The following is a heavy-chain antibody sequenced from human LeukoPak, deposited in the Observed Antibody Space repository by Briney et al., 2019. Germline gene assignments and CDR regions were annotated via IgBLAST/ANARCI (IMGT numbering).Heavy chain of an antibody. CDR2: ISGGGAT. CDR1: GFTFSIYA. J-gene: IGHJ5*02. V-gene: IGHV3-23*01. D-gene: IGHD6-6*01. Sequence: GGSLRLSCAASGFTFSIYAMTWVRQAPGKGLEWVSAISGGGATYYADSAKGRFTISRDNSKNTLYLQMNSLRADDTAVYYCARVGKAARSEWFDPWGQGTLVTVSS. CDR3: ARVGKAARSEWFDP.